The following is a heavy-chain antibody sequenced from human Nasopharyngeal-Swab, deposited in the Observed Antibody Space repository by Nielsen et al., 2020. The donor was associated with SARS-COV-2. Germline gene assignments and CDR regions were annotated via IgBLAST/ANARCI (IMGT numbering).Heavy chain of an antibody. CDR3: AGGTGWLITH. V-gene: IGHV3-7*03. J-gene: IGHJ4*02. D-gene: IGHD6-19*01. Sequence: RQPPGKGLEWVAIIKQDGSEEKYVDSVRGRFTISRDNAKSSLYLQMSSLRGEDTAMYYCAGGTGWLITHWGQGTLVTVSS. CDR2: IKQDGSEE.